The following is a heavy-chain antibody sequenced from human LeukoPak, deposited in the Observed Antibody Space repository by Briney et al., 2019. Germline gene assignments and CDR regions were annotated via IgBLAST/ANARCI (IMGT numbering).Heavy chain of an antibody. Sequence: GGSLRLSCTTSGFTFGDYAMSWVRQAPGKGLEWVGFIRSKAYGGTTEYAATVKGRFTISRDDSKSIAYLQMNSLKTEDTAVYYCTRDHIVVVPAAMRPYYYYGMDVWGKGTTVTVSS. CDR2: IRSKAYGGTT. CDR1: GFTFGDYA. D-gene: IGHD2-2*01. CDR3: TRDHIVVVPAAMRPYYYYGMDV. V-gene: IGHV3-49*04. J-gene: IGHJ6*04.